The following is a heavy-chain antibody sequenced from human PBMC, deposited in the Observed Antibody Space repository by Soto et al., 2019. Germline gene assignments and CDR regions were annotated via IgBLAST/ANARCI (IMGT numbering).Heavy chain of an antibody. J-gene: IGHJ5*02. Sequence: SSETLSLTCAVSGYSISSSNWWGWIRQPPGKGLEWIGYIYYSGSTYYNPSLKSRVTMSVDTSKNRFSLKLSSVTAVDTAVYYCARKPGDDFWSGSNWFDPWGQGTLVTVSS. CDR2: IYYSGST. D-gene: IGHD3-3*01. V-gene: IGHV4-28*01. CDR1: GYSISSSNW. CDR3: ARKPGDDFWSGSNWFDP.